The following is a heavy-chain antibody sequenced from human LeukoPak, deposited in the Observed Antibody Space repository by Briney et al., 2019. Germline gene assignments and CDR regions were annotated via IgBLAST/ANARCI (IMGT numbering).Heavy chain of an antibody. CDR1: GFTFSNAW. V-gene: IGHV3-15*01. Sequence: GGSLRLSCAASGFTFSNAWMSWVRQAPGKGLGWVGRIKSKTDGGTTDYAAPVKGRFTISRDDSKNTLYLQMNSLKTEDTAVYYCTTEMAKGAFDIWGQGTMVTVSS. J-gene: IGHJ3*02. D-gene: IGHD5-24*01. CDR3: TTEMAKGAFDI. CDR2: IKSKTDGGTT.